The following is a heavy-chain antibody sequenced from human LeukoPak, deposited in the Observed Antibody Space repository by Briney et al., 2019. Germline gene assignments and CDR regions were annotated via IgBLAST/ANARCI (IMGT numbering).Heavy chain of an antibody. Sequence: SETLSLTCAVYGGSFSGYYWSWIRQPPGKGLEWIGEINHSGSTNYNPSLKSRVTVSVDTSKNQFSLKLSSVTAADTAVYYCARDGSFYGHLDYWGQGTLVTVSS. V-gene: IGHV4-34*01. CDR2: INHSGST. CDR3: ARDGSFYGHLDY. J-gene: IGHJ4*02. CDR1: GGSFSGYY. D-gene: IGHD4-17*01.